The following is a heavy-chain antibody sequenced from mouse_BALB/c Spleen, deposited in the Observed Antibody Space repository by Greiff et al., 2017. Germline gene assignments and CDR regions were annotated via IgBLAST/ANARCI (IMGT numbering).Heavy chain of an antibody. CDR1: GFTFNTYA. Sequence: EVKVVESGGGLVQPKGSLKLSCAASGFTFNTYAMNWVRQAPGKGLEWVARIRSKSNNYATYYADSVKDRFTISRDDSQSMLYLQMNNLKTEDTAMYYCVRGNWDTFDYWGQGTTLTVSS. CDR3: VRGNWDTFDY. D-gene: IGHD4-1*01. V-gene: IGHV10-1*02. CDR2: IRSKSNNYAT. J-gene: IGHJ2*01.